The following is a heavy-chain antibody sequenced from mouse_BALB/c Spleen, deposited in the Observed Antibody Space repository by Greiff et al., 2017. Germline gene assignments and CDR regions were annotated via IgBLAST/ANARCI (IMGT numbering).Heavy chain of an antibody. CDR2: INPGSGGT. D-gene: IGHD2-14*01. V-gene: IGHV1-54*01. CDR3: ARGYDPYAMDY. CDR1: GYTFTSYW. J-gene: IGHJ4*01. Sequence: QVQLKESGAELARPGASVKLSCKASGYTFTSYWMQWVKQRPGQGLEWIGVINPGSGGTNYNEKFKGKATLTADKSSSTAYMQLSSLTSDDSAVYFCARGYDPYAMDYWGQGTSVTVSS.